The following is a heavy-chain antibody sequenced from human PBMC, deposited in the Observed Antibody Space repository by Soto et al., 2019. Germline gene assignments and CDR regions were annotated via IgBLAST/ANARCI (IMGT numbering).Heavy chain of an antibody. CDR3: ARQEPGRAIVVVPAASVVDS. D-gene: IGHD2-2*01. CDR1: GYSFTSYW. CDR2: IDPSDSYT. V-gene: IGHV5-10-1*01. Sequence: GESLKISCKDSGYSFTSYWISWVRQMPGKGLEWMGRIDPSDSYTNYSPSFQGHVTISADKSISTAYLQWSSLKASDPAMYYCARQEPGRAIVVVPAASVVDSWGQGTLVTVSS. J-gene: IGHJ4*02.